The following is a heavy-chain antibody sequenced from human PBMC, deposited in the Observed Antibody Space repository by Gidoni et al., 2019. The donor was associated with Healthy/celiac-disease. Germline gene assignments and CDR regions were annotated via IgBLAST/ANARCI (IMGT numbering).Heavy chain of an antibody. D-gene: IGHD3-22*01. CDR1: GFTFSSYE. J-gene: IGHJ4*02. V-gene: IGHV3-48*03. CDR3: ASATNYYDSKVQGRVDY. CDR2: ISSSGSTI. Sequence: EVQLVESGGGLVQPGGSLRLSCAASGFTFSSYEMNWVRQAPGKGLEWVSYISSSGSTIYYADSVKGRFTISRDNAKNSLYLQMNSLRAEDTAVYYCASATNYYDSKVQGRVDYWGQGTLVTVSS.